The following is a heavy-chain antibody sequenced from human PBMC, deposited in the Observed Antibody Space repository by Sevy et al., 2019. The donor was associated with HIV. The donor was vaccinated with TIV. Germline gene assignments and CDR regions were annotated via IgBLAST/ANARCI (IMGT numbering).Heavy chain of an antibody. Sequence: SETLSLTCTVSGGSISGSFYWSWVRQSAGKGLEWIGRIYTSGSTNYNPSLKSRVTMSVDTSKNQFSLSLTSVTAADTAVYYCARAPYYYDRSGYISALVDVWGQGTTVTVSS. V-gene: IGHV4-4*07. CDR3: ARAPYYYDRSGYISALVDV. J-gene: IGHJ6*02. D-gene: IGHD3-22*01. CDR1: GGSISGSFY. CDR2: IYTSGST.